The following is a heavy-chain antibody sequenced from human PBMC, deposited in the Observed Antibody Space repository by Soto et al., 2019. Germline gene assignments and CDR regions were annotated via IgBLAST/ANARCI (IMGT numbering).Heavy chain of an antibody. CDR2: INTGNGNT. V-gene: IGHV1-3*04. J-gene: IGHJ5*02. D-gene: IGHD6-13*01. Sequence: ASVKVSCKASGYTFTTYAMHWVRQAPGQSLEWMGWINTGNGNTKYSQKFQGRVTITRDTSASTAYMELSTLRSEDTAVYYCAGSSSSWLSIWFDPWGQGTLVTVSS. CDR3: AGSSSSWLSIWFDP. CDR1: GYTFTTYA.